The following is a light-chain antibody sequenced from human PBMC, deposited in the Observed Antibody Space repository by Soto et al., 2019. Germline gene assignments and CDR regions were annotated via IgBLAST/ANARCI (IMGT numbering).Light chain of an antibody. Sequence: QCVLTQPASVSGSPGQSITISCTGTSSDVGGYNYVSWNQQQSGKAPKLMIHEVSNRPSGVSNRFSGSKSGNTASLTISGLQAEDEADYYCSSYTSSRAYVFGIGTKVTGL. V-gene: IGLV2-14*01. CDR1: SSDVGGYNY. CDR2: EVS. CDR3: SSYTSSRAYV. J-gene: IGLJ1*01.